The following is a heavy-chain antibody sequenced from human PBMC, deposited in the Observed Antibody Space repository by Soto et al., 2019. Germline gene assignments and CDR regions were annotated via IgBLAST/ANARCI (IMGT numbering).Heavy chain of an antibody. J-gene: IGHJ5*02. CDR2: IYWDGDK. V-gene: IGHV2-5*02. CDR1: GFSLSTSGAA. CDR3: AHRATMTIFGLIIDNGIWFDP. Sequence: QINLIESGPTLVKPTQTLTLTCTFSGFSLSTSGAAVGWVRQPPGRALEWLALIYWDGDKRYNASLGNRLTITKDTSMNQVVLSLTNFYPADTATYYCAHRATMTIFGLIIDNGIWFDPWGQGTRVIVSS. D-gene: IGHD3-3*01.